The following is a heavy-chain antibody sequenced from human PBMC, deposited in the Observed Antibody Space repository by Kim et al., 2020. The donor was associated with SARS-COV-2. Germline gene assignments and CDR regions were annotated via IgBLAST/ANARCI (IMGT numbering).Heavy chain of an antibody. CDR2: ISYDGSNK. CDR1: GFTFSSYG. V-gene: IGHV3-30*03. D-gene: IGHD6-19*01. CDR3: ATVAGHPQFDY. Sequence: GGSLRLSCAASGFTFSSYGMHWVRQAPGKGLEWVAVISYDGSNKYYADSVKGRFTISRDNSKNTLYLQMNSQRAEDTAVYYCATVAGHPQFDYWGQGTL. J-gene: IGHJ4*02.